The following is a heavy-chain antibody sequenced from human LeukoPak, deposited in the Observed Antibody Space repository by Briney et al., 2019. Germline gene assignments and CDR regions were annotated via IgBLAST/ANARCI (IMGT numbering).Heavy chain of an antibody. D-gene: IGHD3-16*02. CDR2: IINSGTT. CDR1: GGSITNYN. CDR3: ASHYSSGSYRYTGSFDS. Sequence: SETLSLTCNVSGGSITNYNWSWSCDPPQKGMGWVGEIINSGTTNYSPSLKSRVSISVDTSKNQFSLKLSSVTAADAAMYYSASHYSSGSYRYTGSFDSWGQGMLVNVSS. V-gene: IGHV4-34*12. J-gene: IGHJ4*02.